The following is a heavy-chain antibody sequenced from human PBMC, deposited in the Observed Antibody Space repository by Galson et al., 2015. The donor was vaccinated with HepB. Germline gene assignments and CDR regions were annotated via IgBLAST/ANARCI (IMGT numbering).Heavy chain of an antibody. J-gene: IGHJ3*02. Sequence: SLRLSCAASGFTFSSYAMHWVRQAPGKGLEWVAVISYDGSSKYYADSVKGRFTISRDNSKNTLYLQMNSLRAEDTAVYYCARDRYYYGSGPPGAFDIWGQGTMVTVSS. V-gene: IGHV3-30*04. D-gene: IGHD3-10*01. CDR1: GFTFSSYA. CDR2: ISYDGSSK. CDR3: ARDRYYYGSGPPGAFDI.